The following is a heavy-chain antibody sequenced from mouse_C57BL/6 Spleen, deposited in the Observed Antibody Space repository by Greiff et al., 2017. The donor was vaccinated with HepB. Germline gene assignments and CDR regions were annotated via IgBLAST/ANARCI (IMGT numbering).Heavy chain of an antibody. CDR2: ISGGGGNT. CDR1: GFTFSSYT. CDR3: ARAYGSSYDWYFDV. V-gene: IGHV5-9*01. J-gene: IGHJ1*03. Sequence: EVQGVESGGGLVKPGGSLKLSCAASGFTFSSYTMSWVRQTPEKRLEWVATISGGGGNTYYPDSVKGRFTISRDNAKNTLYLQMSSLRSEDTALYYCARAYGSSYDWYFDVWGTGTTVTVSS. D-gene: IGHD1-1*01.